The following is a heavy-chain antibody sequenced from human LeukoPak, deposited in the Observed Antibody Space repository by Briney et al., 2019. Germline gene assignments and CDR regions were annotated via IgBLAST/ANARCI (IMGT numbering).Heavy chain of an antibody. D-gene: IGHD1-26*01. J-gene: IGHJ4*02. CDR2: ISYDGSNK. V-gene: IGHV3-30*04. CDR3: ARGGEWELPHFDY. Sequence: GGSLRLSCAASGFSFSSYAMHWVRQAPGKGLEWVAFISYDGSNKDYADSVKGRFTISRDNSKNTLYLQMNSLRAEDTAVYYCARGGEWELPHFDYWGQGTLVTVSS. CDR1: GFSFSSYA.